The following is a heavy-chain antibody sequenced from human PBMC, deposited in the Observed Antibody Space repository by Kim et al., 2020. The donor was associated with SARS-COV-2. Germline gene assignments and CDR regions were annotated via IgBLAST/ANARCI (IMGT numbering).Heavy chain of an antibody. D-gene: IGHD3-9*01. J-gene: IGHJ6*02. CDR3: ARFLSNYDILTGYYYYYYGMDM. Sequence: GGSLRLSCAASGFTFSSYSMNWVRQAPGKGLEWVSSISSSSSYIYYADSVKGRFTISRDNAKNPLYLQMNSLRAEDTAVYYCARFLSNYDILTGYYYYYYGMDMWGQRTTVAVSS. V-gene: IGHV3-21*01. CDR1: GFTFSSYS. CDR2: ISSSSSYI.